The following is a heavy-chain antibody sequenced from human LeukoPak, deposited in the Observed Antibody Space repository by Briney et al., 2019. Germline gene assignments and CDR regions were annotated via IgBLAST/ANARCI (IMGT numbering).Heavy chain of an antibody. CDR2: INHSGST. Sequence: SETLSLTCAVYGGSFSGYYWSWLRQPPGKGLEWIGEINHSGSTNYNPSLKSRVTISVDTSKNQFSLKLSSVTAADTAVYYCAGAATYYYDSSGYYYDYWGQGTLVTVSS. V-gene: IGHV4-34*01. J-gene: IGHJ4*02. D-gene: IGHD3-22*01. CDR3: AGAATYYYDSSGYYYDY. CDR1: GGSFSGYY.